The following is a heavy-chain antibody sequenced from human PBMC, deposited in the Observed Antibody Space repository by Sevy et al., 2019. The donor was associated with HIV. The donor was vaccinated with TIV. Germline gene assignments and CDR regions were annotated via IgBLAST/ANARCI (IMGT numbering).Heavy chain of an antibody. CDR2: ISTYNGNT. J-gene: IGHJ4*02. CDR1: NYTFSSYG. CDR3: AKGGQPRRSNSWYDY. Sequence: ASVKVSCKASNYTFSSYGISWVRQAPGQGLEWMGWISTYNGNTKYAQKFQGRVALTTDTSTATAYMQVGSRRSDDTAVYYCAKGGQPRRSNSWYDYWGQGTLVTVSS. D-gene: IGHD6-13*01. V-gene: IGHV1-18*01.